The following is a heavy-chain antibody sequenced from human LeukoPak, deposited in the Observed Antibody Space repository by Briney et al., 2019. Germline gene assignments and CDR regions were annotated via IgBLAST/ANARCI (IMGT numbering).Heavy chain of an antibody. J-gene: IGHJ4*02. D-gene: IGHD3-3*01. CDR2: IRYDGSNE. V-gene: IGHV3-30*02. Sequence: GGSLRLSSAASGFTFSSYGMHWVRQTPGKGLEWVAFIRYDGSNEFYVDSVKGRFTISRDNSKSTLYLQMTSLRSEDTAVYYCARVPTAWSGYYPFDYWGQGTLVTVSS. CDR1: GFTFSSYG. CDR3: ARVPTAWSGYYPFDY.